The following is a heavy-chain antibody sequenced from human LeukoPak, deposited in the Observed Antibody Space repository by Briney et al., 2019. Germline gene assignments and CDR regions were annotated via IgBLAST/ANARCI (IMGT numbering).Heavy chain of an antibody. CDR3: AKGEIQLWLKAAFDI. CDR2: IIPIFGTA. CDR1: GGTFSSYA. J-gene: IGHJ3*02. D-gene: IGHD5-18*01. Sequence: SVTVSCTASGGTFSSYAICWVRQAPGQGLEWMGGIIPIFGTANYAQKFQGRVTITADESTSTAYMELSSLRSEDTAVYYCAKGEIQLWLKAAFDIWGQGTMVTVSS. V-gene: IGHV1-69*01.